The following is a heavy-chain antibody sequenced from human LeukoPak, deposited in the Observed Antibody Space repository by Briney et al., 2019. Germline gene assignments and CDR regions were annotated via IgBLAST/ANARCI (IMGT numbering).Heavy chain of an antibody. J-gene: IGHJ4*02. V-gene: IGHV3-23*01. CDR3: ASPRRGIAVAGVEDY. CDR2: ISGSGGST. D-gene: IGHD6-19*01. Sequence: HPGGSLRLSCAASGFTFSSYGMSWVRQAPGKGLEWVSAISGSGGSTYYADSVKGRFTISRDNSKNTLYLQMNSLRAEDTAVYYCASPRRGIAVAGVEDYWGQGTLVTVSS. CDR1: GFTFSSYG.